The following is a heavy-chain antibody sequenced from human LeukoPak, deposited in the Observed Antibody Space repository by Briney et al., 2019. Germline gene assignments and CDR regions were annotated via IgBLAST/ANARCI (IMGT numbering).Heavy chain of an antibody. Sequence: GRSLRPSCAASGFTFSSYAMPWVRQAPGKGLEWVAVISYDGSNKYYADSVKGRFTISRDNAKNSLYLQMNSLRAEDTAVYYCARDKNVYCSSTSCLKSRDVWGKGTTVTVSS. D-gene: IGHD2-2*01. J-gene: IGHJ6*04. CDR3: ARDKNVYCSSTSCLKSRDV. CDR1: GFTFSSYA. V-gene: IGHV3-30*04. CDR2: ISYDGSNK.